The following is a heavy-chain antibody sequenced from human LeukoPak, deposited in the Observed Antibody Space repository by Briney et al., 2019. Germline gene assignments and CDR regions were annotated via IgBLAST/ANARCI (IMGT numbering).Heavy chain of an antibody. CDR1: GGSISGNY. CDR3: ARFGVYYDMDA. Sequence: MPSETLSLTCTVSGGSISGNYWTWTRQPPGKGLEWLGQIHYSGKADYNPSLRSRITISVDTSKNQMFLKLTSVTAADTAFYYCARFGVYYDMDAWGQGTTVTVSS. CDR2: IHYSGKA. J-gene: IGHJ6*02. V-gene: IGHV4-59*01. D-gene: IGHD3-16*01.